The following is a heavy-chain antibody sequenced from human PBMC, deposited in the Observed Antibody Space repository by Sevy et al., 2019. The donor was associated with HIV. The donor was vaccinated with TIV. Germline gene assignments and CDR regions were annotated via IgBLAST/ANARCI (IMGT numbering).Heavy chain of an antibody. J-gene: IGHJ2*01. D-gene: IGHD3-22*01. CDR2: ISAYKGNT. CDR3: TRGDSSGFWYIDL. V-gene: IGHV1-18*01. CDR1: GYTFTSYG. Sequence: ASVKVSCKASGYTFTSYGFNWVRQAPGQGLEWMGWISAYKGNTYYAQRFQGRVTMTTDTSTSAAYMELTSLRSDDTALYFCTRGDSSGFWYIDLWGRGTLVTVSS.